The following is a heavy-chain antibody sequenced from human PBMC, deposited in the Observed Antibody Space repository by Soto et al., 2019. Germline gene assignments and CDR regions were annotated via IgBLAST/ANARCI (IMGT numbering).Heavy chain of an antibody. CDR3: ARDRTAYDAFDI. CDR2: IYSGGST. CDR1: GFTVSSNY. V-gene: IGHV3-53*04. J-gene: IGHJ3*02. Sequence: GGSLRLSCAASGFTVSSNYMSWVRQAPGKGLEWVSVIYSGGSTYYADSVKGRFTISRNNSKNTLYLQMNSLRAEDTAVYCCARDRTAYDAFDIWGQGTMVTVSS. D-gene: IGHD1-1*01.